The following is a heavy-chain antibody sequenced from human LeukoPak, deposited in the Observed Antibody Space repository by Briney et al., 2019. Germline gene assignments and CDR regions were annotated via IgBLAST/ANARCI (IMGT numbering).Heavy chain of an antibody. V-gene: IGHV4-34*01. CDR3: ARGGTMVRGVRINWFDP. D-gene: IGHD3-10*01. CDR1: GGSFSGYY. CDR2: INHSGST. J-gene: IGHJ5*02. Sequence: SETLSLTCAVYGGSFSGYYWSWIRQPPGKGLEWIGEINHSGSTNYNPPLKSRVTISVDTSKNQFSLKLSSVTAADTAVYYCARGGTMVRGVRINWFDPWGQGTLVTVSS.